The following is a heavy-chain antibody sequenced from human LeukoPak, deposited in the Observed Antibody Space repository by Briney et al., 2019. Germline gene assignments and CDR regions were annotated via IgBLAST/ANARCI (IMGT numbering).Heavy chain of an antibody. Sequence: GGSLRLSCAASGFTFSSYSMNWVRQAAGKGLEWVSYISSSSSTIYYADSVKGRFTISRDNAKNTLYLQMNSLRAEDTAVYYCAKDPILSGYDFWGQGTLVTVSS. D-gene: IGHD5-12*01. CDR3: AKDPILSGYDF. J-gene: IGHJ4*02. CDR1: GFTFSSYS. CDR2: ISSSSSTI. V-gene: IGHV3-48*01.